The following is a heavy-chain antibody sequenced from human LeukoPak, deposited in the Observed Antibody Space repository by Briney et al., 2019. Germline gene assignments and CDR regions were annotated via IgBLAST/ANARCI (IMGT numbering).Heavy chain of an antibody. CDR3: ARDLAVTAPGAFDI. CDR2: IYHSGST. D-gene: IGHD4-17*01. Sequence: PSETLSLTCTVSGYSISSGYYWCWIRQPPGKGLEWIGSIYHSGSTYYNPSLKSRVTISVDTSKNQFSLKLSSVTAADTAVYYCARDLAVTAPGAFDIWGQGTMVTVSS. V-gene: IGHV4-38-2*02. J-gene: IGHJ3*02. CDR1: GYSISSGYY.